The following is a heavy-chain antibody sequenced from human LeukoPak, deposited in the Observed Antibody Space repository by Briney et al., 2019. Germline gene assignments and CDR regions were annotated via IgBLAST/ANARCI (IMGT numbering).Heavy chain of an antibody. J-gene: IGHJ4*02. CDR1: GGSISRSGYS. D-gene: IGHD1-26*01. V-gene: IGHV4-30-4*07. CDR2: IYYTGST. Sequence: PSQTLSLTCAVSGGSISRSGYSWSWIRQPPGKGLDWIAYIYYTGSTYYNPSLKSRVTISLDTSKNQFSLKLTSVTAADTAVYYCARLTGVGATRDYWGQGTLVTVSS. CDR3: ARLTGVGATRDY.